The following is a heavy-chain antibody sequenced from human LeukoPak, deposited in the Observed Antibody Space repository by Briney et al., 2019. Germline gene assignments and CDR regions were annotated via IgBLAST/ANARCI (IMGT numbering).Heavy chain of an antibody. Sequence: SETLSLTCTVSGGSISSSSYYWGWIRQPPGKGLEWIGSIYYSGSTYYNPSLKSRVTISVDTSKNQFSLKLSSVTAADTAVYYCARDVAGEGYFDYWGQGTLVTVSS. V-gene: IGHV4-39*02. CDR1: GGSISSSSYY. CDR3: ARDVAGEGYFDY. CDR2: IYYSGST. D-gene: IGHD3-10*01. J-gene: IGHJ4*02.